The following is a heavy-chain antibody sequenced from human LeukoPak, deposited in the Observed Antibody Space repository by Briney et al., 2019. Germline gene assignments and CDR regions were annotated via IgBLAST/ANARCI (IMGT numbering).Heavy chain of an antibody. CDR2: IYYSGST. Sequence: SETLSLTCTVSGGSISSYYWSWIRQPPGKGLEWIGYIYYSGSTKYKPSLKSRVTISVDTSKNQFSLKLSSVTAANTAVYYCARGRFLDAFDIWGQGTMVTVSS. CDR1: GGSISSYY. D-gene: IGHD3-3*01. J-gene: IGHJ3*02. V-gene: IGHV4-59*01. CDR3: ARGRFLDAFDI.